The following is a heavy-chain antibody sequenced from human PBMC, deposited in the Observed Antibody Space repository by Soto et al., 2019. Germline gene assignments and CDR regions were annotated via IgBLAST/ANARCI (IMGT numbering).Heavy chain of an antibody. D-gene: IGHD2-2*01. Sequence: EVQLLESGGGLVQPGGSLRLSCAASGFSFTNYAMSWVHQAPGKGLDGVSGISANGHSTYYADSVKGRFTISRDNSQNTLYLQMSSLRAEDTAIYYCAKDWAAVVPPEDYWGQGTLVTVSS. V-gene: IGHV3-23*01. CDR2: ISANGHST. J-gene: IGHJ4*02. CDR3: AKDWAAVVPPEDY. CDR1: GFSFTNYA.